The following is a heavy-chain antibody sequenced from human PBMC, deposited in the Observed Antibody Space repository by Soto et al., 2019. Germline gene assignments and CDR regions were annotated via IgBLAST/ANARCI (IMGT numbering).Heavy chain of an antibody. CDR3: ARSGMVYAKRNWFDP. Sequence: PSETLSLTCTVSGGSISSYYWSWIRQPPGKGLEWIGYIYYSGSTNYNPSLKSRVTISVDTSKNQFSLKLSSVTAADTAVYYCARSGMVYAKRNWFDPWGQGTLVTVSS. J-gene: IGHJ5*02. D-gene: IGHD2-8*01. CDR1: GGSISSYY. V-gene: IGHV4-59*01. CDR2: IYYSGST.